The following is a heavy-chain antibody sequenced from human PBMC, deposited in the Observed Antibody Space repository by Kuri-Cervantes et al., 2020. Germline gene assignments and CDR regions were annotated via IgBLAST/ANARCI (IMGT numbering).Heavy chain of an antibody. Sequence: SETLSLTCTVSGGSISSGGYYWSWIRQHPGKGLERIGYIYYSGSAYYNPSLKSLVTISVDTSKNQFSLKLSSVTAADTAVYYCARVGYSNYWFDPWGQGTLVTVSS. V-gene: IGHV4-31*01. J-gene: IGHJ5*02. CDR3: ARVGYSNYWFDP. CDR2: IYYSGSA. D-gene: IGHD4-11*01. CDR1: GGSISSGGYY.